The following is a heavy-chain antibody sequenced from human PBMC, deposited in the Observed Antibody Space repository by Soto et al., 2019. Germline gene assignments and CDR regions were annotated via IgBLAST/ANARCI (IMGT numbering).Heavy chain of an antibody. D-gene: IGHD2-2*02. Sequence: PSETLSLTCTVSSGSISSFYWSWIRQPPGKGLEWIGYISYVGSTYYNPSLQNRVTISVDTSKDQFSLKVTSVTTADTAVYFCARWIGRYCSTPGCYSFDNWGQGILVTVSS. CDR2: ISYVGST. J-gene: IGHJ4*02. CDR3: ARWIGRYCSTPGCYSFDN. V-gene: IGHV4-59*01. CDR1: SGSISSFY.